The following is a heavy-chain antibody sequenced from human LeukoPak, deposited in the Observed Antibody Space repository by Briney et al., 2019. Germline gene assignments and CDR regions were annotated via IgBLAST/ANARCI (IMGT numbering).Heavy chain of an antibody. J-gene: IGHJ4*02. CDR3: ARGDISSGWSFDY. CDR1: GGSISNYH. Sequence: KPSETLSLTCTVSGGSISNYHWSWIRQPAGKGLEWIGQIHTSGSTNYNPPLKSRVTMSIDTTEDQVSLTIRSVTAADTAFYYCARGDISSGWSFDYWGQGTLVTVSS. D-gene: IGHD6-19*01. CDR2: IHTSGST. V-gene: IGHV4-4*07.